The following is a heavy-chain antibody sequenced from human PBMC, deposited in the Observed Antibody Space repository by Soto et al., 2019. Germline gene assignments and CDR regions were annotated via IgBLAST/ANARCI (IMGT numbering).Heavy chain of an antibody. CDR2: INPNSGGT. CDR1: GYTFTGYY. CDR3: ARGGEEKQLVGGPTYYYGMDV. D-gene: IGHD6-6*01. V-gene: IGHV1-2*04. Sequence: GASVKVSCKASGYTFTGYYMHWVRQAPGQGLEGMGWINPNSGGTNYAQKFQGWVTMTRDTSISTAYMELSRLRSDDTAVYYCARGGEEKQLVGGPTYYYGMDVWGQGTTVTVSS. J-gene: IGHJ6*02.